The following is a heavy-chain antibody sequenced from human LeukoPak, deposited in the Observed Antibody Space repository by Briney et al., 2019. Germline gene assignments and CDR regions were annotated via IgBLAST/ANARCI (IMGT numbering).Heavy chain of an antibody. CDR1: GFTFSNYA. CDR2: INHHGSEK. J-gene: IGHJ4*02. CDR3: AREGLFSLDY. V-gene: IGHV3-7*01. D-gene: IGHD3-3*01. Sequence: GGSLRLSCAASGFTFSNYAMSWVRQAPGKGLEWVANINHHGSEKNYVDSVKGRFTISRDNAKNSLYLQMNSLRAEDAAVYYCAREGLFSLDYWGQGILVTVSS.